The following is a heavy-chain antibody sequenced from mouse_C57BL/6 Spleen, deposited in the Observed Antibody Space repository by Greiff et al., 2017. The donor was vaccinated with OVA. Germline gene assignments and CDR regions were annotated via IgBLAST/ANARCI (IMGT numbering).Heavy chain of an antibody. J-gene: IGHJ1*03. CDR1: GYTFTSYW. CDR2: IDPSDSYT. V-gene: IGHV1-50*01. CDR3: ARGTTGPTTVDFDV. D-gene: IGHD1-1*01. Sequence: VQLQQPGAELVKPGASVKLSCKASGYTFTSYWMQWVKQRPGQGLEWIGEIDPSDSYTNYNQKLKGKATLTVDTSYSTAYMQPSSLTSEDSAFCYCARGTTGPTTVDFDVWGTGTTVTVSS.